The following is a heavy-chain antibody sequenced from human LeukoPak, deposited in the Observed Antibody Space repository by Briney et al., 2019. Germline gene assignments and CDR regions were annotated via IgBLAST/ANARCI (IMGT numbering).Heavy chain of an antibody. CDR3: ARDITIFESGFDP. D-gene: IGHD3-3*01. J-gene: IGHJ5*02. CDR1: GYTFTSYD. V-gene: IGHV1-8*01. Sequence: ASVKVSCKASGYTFTSYDINWVRQATGQGLEWMGWMNPNSGNTGYAQKLQGRVTMTTDTSTSTAYMELRSLRSDDTAVYYCARDITIFESGFDPWGQGTLVTVSS. CDR2: MNPNSGNT.